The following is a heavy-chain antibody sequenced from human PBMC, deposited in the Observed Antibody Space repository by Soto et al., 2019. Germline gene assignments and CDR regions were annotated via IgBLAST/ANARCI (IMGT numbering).Heavy chain of an antibody. CDR2: LDPEDGET. Sequence: QVQLLQSGAEVKKPGASVKVSCKVSGHTLTELSMHWVRQAPGRGLEGRGGLDPEDGETFFAQKFQGRVTMTEDTSTDSTYMEVTSLRSEDTAVYYCAAGGTRWLHSPFDYWGQGTLVTISS. J-gene: IGHJ4*02. V-gene: IGHV1-24*01. CDR3: AAGGTRWLHSPFDY. D-gene: IGHD1-1*01. CDR1: GHTLTELS.